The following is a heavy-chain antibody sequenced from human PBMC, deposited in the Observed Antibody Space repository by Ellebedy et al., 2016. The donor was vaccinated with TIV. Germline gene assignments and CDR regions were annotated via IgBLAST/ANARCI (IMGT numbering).Heavy chain of an antibody. V-gene: IGHV3-53*01. Sequence: GGSLRLXXAASGFSVSSNYINWVRQAPGKGLDWVSVIFSGGSTFYADSVKGRLTISRDNSKNTLYLQMNSLRAEDTAVYYCGRGSTGNYYAMDVWGQGTTVTVSS. D-gene: IGHD1-1*01. CDR2: IFSGGST. CDR3: GRGSTGNYYAMDV. J-gene: IGHJ6*02. CDR1: GFSVSSNY.